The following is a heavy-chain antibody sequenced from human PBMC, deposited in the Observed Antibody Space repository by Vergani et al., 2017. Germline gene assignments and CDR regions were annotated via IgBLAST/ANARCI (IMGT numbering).Heavy chain of an antibody. V-gene: IGHV4-30-4*08. CDR3: ARAKYSSGWFDY. CDR2: IYYSGSN. D-gene: IGHD6-25*01. J-gene: IGHJ4*02. CDR1: GGSISSCDYY. Sequence: QVQLQESGPGLVKPSQTLSLTCTVSGGSISSCDYYWSWLRQPPGKGLDWNGYIYYSGSNYYNLSLKSRVILSVDTPKNQFSLKLRSVTAADTAVYYCARAKYSSGWFDYWGQGTLVTVSS.